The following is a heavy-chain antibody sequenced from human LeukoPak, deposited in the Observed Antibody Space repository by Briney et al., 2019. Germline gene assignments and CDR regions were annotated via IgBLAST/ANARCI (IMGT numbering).Heavy chain of an antibody. CDR2: IYPGDSDT. CDR1: GYRFTSYW. J-gene: IGHJ5*02. D-gene: IGHD3-3*01. Sequence: GESLKISCKGSGYRFTSYWIGWVRQMPGKGLEWRGIIYPGDSDTRYSTSFQGQVTISADKTISTAYLQWSSLKDADTAMYYCASLYDFWSGWFDPWGQGTLVTVSS. V-gene: IGHV5-51*01. CDR3: ASLYDFWSGWFDP.